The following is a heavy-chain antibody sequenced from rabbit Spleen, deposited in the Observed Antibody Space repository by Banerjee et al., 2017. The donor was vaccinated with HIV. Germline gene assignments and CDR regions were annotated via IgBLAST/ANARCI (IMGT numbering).Heavy chain of an antibody. D-gene: IGHD7-1*01. CDR1: GFDFSSYG. J-gene: IGHJ3*01. CDR3: ARFYAGYGDFGHAAM. CDR2: IHGGSVNNI. Sequence: QQQLVESGGGLVQPGGSLKLSCKASGFDFSSYGVSWVRQAPGKGLEWIACIHGGSVNNIYYATWAKGRFTVSKTSLTTVTLQMTSLTAADTATYFCARFYAGYGDFGHAAMWGQGTLVTVS. V-gene: IGHV1S45*01.